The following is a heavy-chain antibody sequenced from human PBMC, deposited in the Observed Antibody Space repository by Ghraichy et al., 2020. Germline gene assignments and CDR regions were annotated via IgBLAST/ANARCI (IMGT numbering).Heavy chain of an antibody. Sequence: AETLSLTCNVSGGSISSRNYYWGWIRQPPGKGLEWIGSIYYSGSTYYNPSLKSRVTISVDTSKNEFSLKLSSVTAADTAVYYCARHYNWNDGIGGYWGQGTLVTVSS. J-gene: IGHJ4*02. CDR1: GGSISSRNYY. D-gene: IGHD1-1*01. V-gene: IGHV4-39*01. CDR3: ARHYNWNDGIGGY. CDR2: IYYSGST.